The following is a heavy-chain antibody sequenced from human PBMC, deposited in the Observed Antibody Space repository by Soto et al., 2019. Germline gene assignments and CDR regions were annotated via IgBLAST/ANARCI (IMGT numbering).Heavy chain of an antibody. Sequence: QVQLQQWGAGLVKPSETLSLSCAVYGQSFSGHSWAWIRQPPGKGLEWIGEINESGSTYYNPSLKSRVNISTETSKNQFSLKLSSVSAADTAAYFCARGSGIVALPGELEDVNYDYLGQGTLVNVSS. V-gene: IGHV4-34*01. J-gene: IGHJ4*02. CDR2: INESGST. D-gene: IGHD1-1*01. CDR1: GQSFSGHS. CDR3: ARGSGIVALPGELEDVNYDY.